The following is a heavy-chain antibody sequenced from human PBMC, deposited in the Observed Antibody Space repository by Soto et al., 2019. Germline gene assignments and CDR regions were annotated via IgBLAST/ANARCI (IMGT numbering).Heavy chain of an antibody. J-gene: IGHJ3*02. CDR1: GGSISSYY. V-gene: IGHV4-59*01. D-gene: IGHD1-26*01. CDR2: IYYSGST. CDR3: ARGHRFGEWELSGAFDI. Sequence: SETLSLTCTVSGGSISSYYWSWIRQPPGKGLEWIGYIYYSGSTNYNPSLKSRVTISVDTSKNQFSLKLSSVTAADTAVYYCARGHRFGEWELSGAFDIWGQGTMVTVSS.